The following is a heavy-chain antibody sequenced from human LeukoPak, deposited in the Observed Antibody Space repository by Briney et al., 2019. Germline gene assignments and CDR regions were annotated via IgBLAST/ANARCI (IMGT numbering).Heavy chain of an antibody. J-gene: IGHJ6*02. CDR3: AKGEITLVRGVINV. D-gene: IGHD3-10*01. CDR2: VSGSGDST. V-gene: IGHV3-23*01. Sequence: GGSLRLSCAASGFTVSSNYMSWVRQAPGKGLEWVSVVSGSGDSTYYADSVKGRFTISRDNSKNTLYLQMNSLRAEDTAIYYCAKGEITLVRGVINVWGQGTTVTVSS. CDR1: GFTVSSNY.